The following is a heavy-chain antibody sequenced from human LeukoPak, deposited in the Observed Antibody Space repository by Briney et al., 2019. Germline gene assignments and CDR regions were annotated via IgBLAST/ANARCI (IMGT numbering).Heavy chain of an antibody. J-gene: IGHJ3*02. CDR2: INHSGST. V-gene: IGHV4-34*01. CDR3: ARGPYIVATMFSDAFDI. CDR1: GVSFSGYY. Sequence: SETLSLTCAVYGVSFSGYYWSWIRQPPGKGLEWIVEINHSGSTNYNPSLKSRVTISVHPSKTQFSLKLSSVTAADTAVYYCARGPYIVATMFSDAFDIWGQRTMVTASS. D-gene: IGHD5-12*01.